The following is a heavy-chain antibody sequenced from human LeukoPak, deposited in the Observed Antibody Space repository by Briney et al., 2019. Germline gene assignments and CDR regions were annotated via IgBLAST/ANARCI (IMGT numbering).Heavy chain of an antibody. V-gene: IGHV3-72*01. J-gene: IGHJ4*02. CDR3: ARGSRGCSSPSCYWDFDY. Sequence: GGSLRLSCAASGFTFSDHYMDWVRQAPGEGLEWVGRSRNKANSYSTEYAASVKGRFTVSRDDSKNSLYLQMNGLKTEDTAVYYCARGSRGCSSPSCYWDFDYWGQGTLVTVSS. D-gene: IGHD2-2*01. CDR2: SRNKANSYST. CDR1: GFTFSDHY.